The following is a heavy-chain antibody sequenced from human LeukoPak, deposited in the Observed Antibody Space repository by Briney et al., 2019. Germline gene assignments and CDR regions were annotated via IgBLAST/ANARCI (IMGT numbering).Heavy chain of an antibody. CDR2: IYTSGGT. V-gene: IGHV4-4*07. Sequence: SETLSLTCTVSGGSISSYYWSWIRQPAGKGLEWIGRIYTSGGTNYNPSLKSRVTMSVDTSKNQFSLKLSSVTAADTAVYYCARGVYYYGSGSYYMDVWGKGTTVTISS. CDR3: ARGVYYYGSGSYYMDV. J-gene: IGHJ6*03. D-gene: IGHD3-10*01. CDR1: GGSISSYY.